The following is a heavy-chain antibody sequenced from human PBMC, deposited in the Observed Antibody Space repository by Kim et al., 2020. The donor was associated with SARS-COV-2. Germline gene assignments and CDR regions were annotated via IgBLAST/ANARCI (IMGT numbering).Heavy chain of an antibody. CDR1: GYTFTSYA. V-gene: IGHV7-4-1*02. D-gene: IGHD6-13*01. J-gene: IGHJ4*02. Sequence: ASVKVSCKASGYTFTSYAMNWVRQAPGQGLEWMGWINTNTGNPTYAQGFTGRFVFSLDTSVSTAYLQISSLKAEDTAVYYCAGKIAAAGSPPDYYFVYWGQRTLVSVSS. CDR2: INTNTGNP. CDR3: AGKIAAAGSPPDYYFVY.